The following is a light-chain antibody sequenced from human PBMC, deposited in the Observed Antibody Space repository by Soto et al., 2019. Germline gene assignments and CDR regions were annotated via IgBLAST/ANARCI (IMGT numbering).Light chain of an antibody. V-gene: IGLV2-14*01. J-gene: IGLJ1*01. CDR1: SSDVGGSNY. CDR2: EVN. CDR3: ISYTSSNTLEV. Sequence: QSALIQPASVSGSPGQSITISCTGTSSDVGGSNYVSWYQHHPHRAPKLLIYEVNYRPSGVSDRFSGSKSGNTASLTISGLQAEDESDYYCISYTSSNTLEVFGVGTNFTVL.